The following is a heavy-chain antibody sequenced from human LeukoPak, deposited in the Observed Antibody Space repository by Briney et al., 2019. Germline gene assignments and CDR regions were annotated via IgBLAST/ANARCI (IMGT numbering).Heavy chain of an antibody. D-gene: IGHD5-12*01. Sequence: PGGSLRLSCSASGFTFSTYAMHWVRQAPGKGLEYVSAISSDGVTTYYADSVRGRFTISRDNSKNSLFVQMSSLRPEDTAVYYCVEDKYSGSDSPFDFWGQGTLVTVSS. CDR1: GFTFSTYA. V-gene: IGHV3-64*05. CDR2: ISSDGVTT. J-gene: IGHJ4*02. CDR3: VEDKYSGSDSPFDF.